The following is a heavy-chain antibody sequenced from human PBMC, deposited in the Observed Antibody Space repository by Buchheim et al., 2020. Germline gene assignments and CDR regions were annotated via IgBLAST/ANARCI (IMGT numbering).Heavy chain of an antibody. Sequence: QVQLQESGPGLVKPSETLSLTCTVSGGSISSYYWSWIRQPPGKGLEWIGYIYYSGSTNYNPSLKSRVTISVDTSKNQFSLKLSSVIAADTAVYYCARDRGGFGELYYYGTDVWGQGTT. CDR2: IYYSGST. CDR1: GGSISSYY. J-gene: IGHJ6*02. V-gene: IGHV4-59*01. D-gene: IGHD3-10*01. CDR3: ARDRGGFGELYYYGTDV.